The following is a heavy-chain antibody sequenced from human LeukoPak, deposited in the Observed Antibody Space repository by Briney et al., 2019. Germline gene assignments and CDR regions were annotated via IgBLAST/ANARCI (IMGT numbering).Heavy chain of an antibody. CDR3: ARDLYYYDSIGYLDY. CDR2: ISAYNGNT. Sequence: GASVKVSCKASGYTFTSYGISWVRQAPGQGLEWMGWISAYNGNTNYAQKLQGRVTMTTDTSTSTAYMELRSLRSDDTAVYYCARDLYYYDSIGYLDYWGQGTLVTVSS. V-gene: IGHV1-18*01. J-gene: IGHJ4*02. D-gene: IGHD3-22*01. CDR1: GYTFTSYG.